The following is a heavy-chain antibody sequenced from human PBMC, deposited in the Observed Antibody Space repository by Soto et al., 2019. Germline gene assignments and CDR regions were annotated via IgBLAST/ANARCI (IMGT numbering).Heavy chain of an antibody. CDR3: ARRTDFDWLLHGMDV. CDR2: IDPSDSYT. V-gene: IGHV5-10-1*01. D-gene: IGHD3-9*01. Sequence: GESLKISCKGSGYSFTSYWISWVRQMPGKGLEWMGRIDPSDSYTNYSPSFQGHVTISADKSISTAYLQWSSLKASDTAMHYCARRTDFDWLLHGMDVWGQGNTVTVSS. J-gene: IGHJ6*02. CDR1: GYSFTSYW.